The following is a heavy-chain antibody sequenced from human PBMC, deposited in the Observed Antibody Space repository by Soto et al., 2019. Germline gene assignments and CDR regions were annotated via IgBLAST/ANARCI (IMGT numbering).Heavy chain of an antibody. CDR3: AMSGYCSSTSCYGGDYYYYGMDV. Sequence: QVQLQESGPGLVKPSQTLSLTCTVSGGSISSGGYYWSWIRQHPGKGLEWIGYIYYSGSTYYNPSLQSRVTISVDTSKNQFSLKLSSVTAADTAVYYCAMSGYCSSTSCYGGDYYYYGMDVWGQGTTVTVSS. D-gene: IGHD2-2*01. J-gene: IGHJ6*02. V-gene: IGHV4-31*03. CDR1: GGSISSGGYY. CDR2: IYYSGST.